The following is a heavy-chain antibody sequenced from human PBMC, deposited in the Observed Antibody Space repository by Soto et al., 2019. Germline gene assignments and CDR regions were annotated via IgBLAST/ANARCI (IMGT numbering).Heavy chain of an antibody. CDR2: VSPYDGDT. V-gene: IGHV1-18*01. CDR1: SYTFTSYG. Sequence: QVQLVQSGSEVKKPGASVRVSCKASSYTFTSYGISWVRQAPGQGLEWVGWVSPYDGDTNYAQKFRGRVTMTTDTSTSTAYMDLRGLRSDDTALYYCARDWDYDYTDDVFDIWGQGTMVTVTS. J-gene: IGHJ3*02. CDR3: ARDWDYDYTDDVFDI. D-gene: IGHD3-16*01.